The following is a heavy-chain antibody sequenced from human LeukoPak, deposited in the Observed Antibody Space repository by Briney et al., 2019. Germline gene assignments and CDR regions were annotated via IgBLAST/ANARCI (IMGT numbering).Heavy chain of an antibody. CDR2: IRYDGSNK. V-gene: IGHV3-30*02. J-gene: IGHJ4*02. CDR3: AKQRTYTYASEGF. Sequence: GGSLRLSCGASGFNFSSYGMHWVRQAPGKGLEWVAFIRYDGSNKDYADSVKGRFTISRDNSKKTLYLQMNSLRAEDAAVYYCAKQRTYTYASEGFWGQGTLVTVSS. D-gene: IGHD3-10*01. CDR1: GFNFSSYG.